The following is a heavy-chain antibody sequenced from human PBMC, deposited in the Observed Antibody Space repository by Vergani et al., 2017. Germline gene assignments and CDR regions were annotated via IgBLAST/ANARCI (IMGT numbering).Heavy chain of an antibody. CDR2: IYYSGST. V-gene: IGHV4-59*05. CDR1: GGSISSYY. CDR3: ARMNVGYMFGYGDSQEPYNWFDP. J-gene: IGHJ5*02. D-gene: IGHD4-17*01. Sequence: QVQLQESGPGLVKPSETLSLTCTVSGGSISSYYWSWIRQPPGKGLEWIGSIYYSGSTYYNPSLKSRVTISVDTSKNQFSLKLSSVTAADTAVYYCARMNVGYMFGYGDSQEPYNWFDPWGQGTLVTVSS.